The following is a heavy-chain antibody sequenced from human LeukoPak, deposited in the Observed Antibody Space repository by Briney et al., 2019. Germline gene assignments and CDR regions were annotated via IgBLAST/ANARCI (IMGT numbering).Heavy chain of an antibody. CDR3: ARMRGRYCSSNGCYVEY. Sequence: GGSLRLSCAASGFTFRDYGMHWVRQAPGKGLEWVAIISYDGRSNYADFVKGRFTISRDNSKNTVYLQMNSLRVEDTAVYYCARMRGRYCSSNGCYVEYWGQGALVTVSS. D-gene: IGHD2-2*01. CDR2: ISYDGRS. J-gene: IGHJ4*02. CDR1: GFTFRDYG. V-gene: IGHV3-30*03.